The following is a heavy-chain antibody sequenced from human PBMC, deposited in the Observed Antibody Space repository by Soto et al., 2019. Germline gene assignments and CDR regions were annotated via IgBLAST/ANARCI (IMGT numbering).Heavy chain of an antibody. J-gene: IGHJ4*02. D-gene: IGHD2-15*01. CDR2: ISTYNGYT. V-gene: IGHV1-18*01. CDR3: ARDGRDRYCSGGSCYSSY. Sequence: ASVKVSCKASGYTFTSYGINWVRQAPGQGLEWMGWISTYNGYTNYAQKLQGRVTMTTDTSTSTAYMELRSLRSDDTAVYYCARDGRDRYCSGGSCYSSYWGQGTLVTVSS. CDR1: GYTFTSYG.